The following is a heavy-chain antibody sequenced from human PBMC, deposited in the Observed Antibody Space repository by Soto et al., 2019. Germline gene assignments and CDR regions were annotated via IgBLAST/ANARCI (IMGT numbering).Heavy chain of an antibody. CDR1: GFSLSSSGMC. D-gene: IGHD1-1*01. CDR2: IDWDDDK. V-gene: IGHV2-70*01. CDR3: ARAYNLVPLDNYYFDY. Sequence: SGPALVNPTQTLTLTCTFSGFSLSSSGMCVSWIRQPPGKALEWLALIDWDDDKYYSTSLKTRLTISKDTSKNQVVLTMTNMDPVDTATYYCARAYNLVPLDNYYFDYWGQGTLVTVSS. J-gene: IGHJ4*02.